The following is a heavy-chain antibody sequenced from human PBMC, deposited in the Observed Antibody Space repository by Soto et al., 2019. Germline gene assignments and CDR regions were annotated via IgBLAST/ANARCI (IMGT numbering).Heavy chain of an antibody. Sequence: GGSLRLSCAASGFTFSSYAMSWVRQAPGKGLEWVSAISGSGGSTYYSDSVKGRFTISRDNSKNTLYLQMNSLRAEDTAVYYCARGDYGSGSYYYYYYGMDVWGQGTTVTVSS. V-gene: IGHV3-23*01. CDR2: ISGSGGST. CDR3: ARGDYGSGSYYYYYYGMDV. D-gene: IGHD3-10*01. CDR1: GFTFSSYA. J-gene: IGHJ6*02.